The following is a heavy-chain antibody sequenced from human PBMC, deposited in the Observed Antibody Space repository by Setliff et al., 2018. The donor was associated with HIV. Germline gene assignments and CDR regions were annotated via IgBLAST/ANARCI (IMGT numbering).Heavy chain of an antibody. CDR3: ARAEDTAMDDYYYMDV. CDR2: VYYSGGT. V-gene: IGHV4-39*07. D-gene: IGHD5-18*01. J-gene: IGHJ6*03. CDR1: GGSVSDTSYY. Sequence: PSETLSLTCTVSGGSVSDTSYYWGWIRQPPGKGLGWLANVYYSGGTYYNPSLNSRVTISVDTSRNQFSLKLTSVTAADTAVYYCARAEDTAMDDYYYMDVWGRGTTVTVSS.